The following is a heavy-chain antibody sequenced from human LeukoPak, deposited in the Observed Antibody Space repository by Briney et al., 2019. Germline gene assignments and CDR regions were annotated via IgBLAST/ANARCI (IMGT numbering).Heavy chain of an antibody. Sequence: GASVKVSCKASGYTFTSYDISWVRQATGQGLEWMGWMNPNSGNTGYAQKFQGRVTITRNTSISTAYMELSSLRSEDTAVYYCARGLTSGWVTIFGVVIKEGLDYWGQGTLVTVSS. V-gene: IGHV1-8*03. CDR3: ARGLTSGWVTIFGVVIKEGLDY. J-gene: IGHJ4*02. D-gene: IGHD3-3*01. CDR2: MNPNSGNT. CDR1: GYTFTSYD.